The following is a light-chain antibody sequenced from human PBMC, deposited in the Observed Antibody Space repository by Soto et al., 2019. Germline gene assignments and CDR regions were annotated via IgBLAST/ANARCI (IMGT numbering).Light chain of an antibody. J-gene: IGKJ4*01. Sequence: EVVLTQSPGTLSLSPGERATLSCRASQSVTTNLAWYQQKPGQAPRLLIPGASRRASGIPDRFSGSGSGTDFTLTISRLEPEDFAVYYCQQYVSAPLTFGGGTKVEIK. CDR1: QSVTTN. CDR2: GAS. CDR3: QQYVSAPLT. V-gene: IGKV3-20*01.